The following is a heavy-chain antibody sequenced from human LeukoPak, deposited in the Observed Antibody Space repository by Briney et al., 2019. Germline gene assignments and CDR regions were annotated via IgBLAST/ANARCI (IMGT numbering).Heavy chain of an antibody. CDR2: ISSSSSYI. D-gene: IGHD1-14*01. CDR1: GFAFSSYA. V-gene: IGHV3-21*01. Sequence: GGSLRLSCAASGFAFSSYAMSWVRQAPGKGLEWVSSISSSSSYIYYADSAKGRFTISRDNARNSLYLEMNSLRAEDTAVYYCARGAWSENPFDYWGQGTLVTVSS. CDR3: ARGAWSENPFDY. J-gene: IGHJ4*02.